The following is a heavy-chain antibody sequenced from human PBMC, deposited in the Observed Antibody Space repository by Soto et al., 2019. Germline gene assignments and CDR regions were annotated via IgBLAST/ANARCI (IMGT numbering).Heavy chain of an antibody. CDR3: IAFDSLVGPPGAFDN. J-gene: IGHJ3*02. CDR2: IRSKGNSYAT. D-gene: IGHD3-9*01. CDR1: GFTFSGSA. Sequence: GGSLRLSCAASGFTFSGSAIHWVRQASGKGLEWVGRIRSKGNSYATGYAASVKGRFTISRDDSKSTAYLQMNSLKTENTAMYYCIAFDSLVGPPGAFDNWGKGTMVTVS. V-gene: IGHV3-73*01.